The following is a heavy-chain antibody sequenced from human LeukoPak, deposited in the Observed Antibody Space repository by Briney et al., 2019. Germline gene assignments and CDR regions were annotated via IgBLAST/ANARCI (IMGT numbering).Heavy chain of an antibody. J-gene: IGHJ4*02. CDR3: ARGVKDIVVVPAIDY. Sequence: GASVKVSCKASGYTFTGYYMHWVRQAPGQGLEWMGWINPNSGGTNYAQKFQGRVTMTRDTSIGTAYMELSRLRSDDTAVYYCARGVKDIVVVPAIDYWGQGTLVTVSS. V-gene: IGHV1-2*02. CDR2: INPNSGGT. D-gene: IGHD2-2*01. CDR1: GYTFTGYY.